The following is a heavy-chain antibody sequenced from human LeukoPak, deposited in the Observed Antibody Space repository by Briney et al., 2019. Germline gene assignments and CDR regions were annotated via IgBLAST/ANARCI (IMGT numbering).Heavy chain of an antibody. V-gene: IGHV3-48*03. CDR3: ARYTGSYLDL. J-gene: IGHJ5*02. CDR2: IRSSGNVI. D-gene: IGHD5-18*01. CDR1: GFTFGTSE. Sequence: GGSLRLSCAASGFTFGTSEMNWARQPPGKGLEWISYIRSSGNVIYYSDSVRGRFTISRDNAKNSLYLQMNSLRVEDTALYYCARYTGSYLDLWGQGTLVTVSS.